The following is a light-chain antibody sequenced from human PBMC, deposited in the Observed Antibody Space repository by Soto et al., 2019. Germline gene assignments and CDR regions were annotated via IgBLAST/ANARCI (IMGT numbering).Light chain of an antibody. CDR2: AAS. J-gene: IGKJ4*01. CDR3: HQYGSSPPT. V-gene: IGKV3-20*01. CDR1: QSVTSSY. Sequence: EIVLTQSPGTLSLSPGERATLSCRASQSVTSSYLAWYQHKPGQAPRLLIYAASRRATGIPDRFTGSGSGTDFTLTISRLGADDFAVYYCHQYGSSPPTFGGGTKVEIK.